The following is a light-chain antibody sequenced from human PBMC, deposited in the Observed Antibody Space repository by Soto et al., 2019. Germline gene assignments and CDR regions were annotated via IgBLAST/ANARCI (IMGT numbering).Light chain of an antibody. CDR1: RSDVGSYNL. V-gene: IGLV2-23*01. Sequence: QSALTQPASVSGSPGQSITISCTGTRSDVGSYNLVSWYQQHPGKAPKLMIYEGSKRPSGISDRFSGSKSGNTASLTISGLQAEDEADYYCCSYASSSTWVFGGGTKLTVL. CDR3: CSYASSSTWV. J-gene: IGLJ3*02. CDR2: EGS.